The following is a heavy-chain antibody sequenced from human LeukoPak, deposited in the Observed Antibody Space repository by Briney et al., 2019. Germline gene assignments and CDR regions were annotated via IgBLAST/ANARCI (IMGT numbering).Heavy chain of an antibody. Sequence: GGSLRLSCAASGFTFNNYAMSWVRQAPGKGLEWVSAISGSDAGTYYADSVKGRFTISRDNAKNSLYLQMNSLRAEDTAVYYCARDRSMIDAFDIWGQGTMVTVSS. CDR2: ISGSDAGT. CDR3: ARDRSMIDAFDI. D-gene: IGHD3-22*01. CDR1: GFTFNNYA. V-gene: IGHV3-23*01. J-gene: IGHJ3*02.